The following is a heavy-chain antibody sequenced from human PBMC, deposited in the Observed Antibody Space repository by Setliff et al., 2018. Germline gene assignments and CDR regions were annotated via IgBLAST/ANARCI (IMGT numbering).Heavy chain of an antibody. CDR1: GGTLRSYG. D-gene: IGHD2-2*01. Sequence: SVKVSCKASGGTLRSYGISWVRQAPGQGLEWMGGIIPNFGTTSYAQKFQGRVTITTDESTNTAYMELSSLRSDDTAVFYCAIEVVVVKSAINYYYYMDVWGKGTTVTVSS. CDR2: IIPNFGTT. CDR3: AIEVVVVKSAINYYYYMDV. J-gene: IGHJ6*03. V-gene: IGHV1-69*05.